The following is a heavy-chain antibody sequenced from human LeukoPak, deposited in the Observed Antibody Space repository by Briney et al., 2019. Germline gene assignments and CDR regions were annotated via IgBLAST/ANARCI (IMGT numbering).Heavy chain of an antibody. CDR2: RYHSGGT. CDR3: GAYRTLDDAFDI. Sequence: PSETLSLTCAVSGGSINSPKSWSWVRQPPGKGLEWIGDRYHSGGTNYNPSLKSRVTISVDTSKNQFSLELNSVTAADTAVYYCGAYRTLDDAFDIWGQGTLVTVSS. CDR1: GGSINSPKS. J-gene: IGHJ3*02. V-gene: IGHV4-4*02. D-gene: IGHD3-16*01.